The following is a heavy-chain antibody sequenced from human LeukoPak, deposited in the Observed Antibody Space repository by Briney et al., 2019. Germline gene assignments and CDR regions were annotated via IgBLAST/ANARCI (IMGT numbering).Heavy chain of an antibody. CDR3: ARDSYGGSYYPEY. D-gene: IGHD1-26*01. CDR2: INSDGSST. J-gene: IGHJ4*02. Sequence: PGGSLRLSCAVSGFSFSNYGMNWVRQAPGKGLVWVSHINSDGSSTTYADSVKGRFTITRDNAKNTLYLQMNSLRAEDTAVYYCARDSYGGSYYPEYWGQGTLVTVSS. V-gene: IGHV3-74*01. CDR1: GFSFSNYG.